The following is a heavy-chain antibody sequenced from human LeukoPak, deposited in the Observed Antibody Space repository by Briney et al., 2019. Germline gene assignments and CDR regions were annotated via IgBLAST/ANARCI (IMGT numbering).Heavy chain of an antibody. V-gene: IGHV6-1*01. Sequence: SRTLSLTCAISGDSVSSNSAAWNWIRQSPSRGLEWLGRTYYRSKWYNDYAVSVKSRITINPDTSKNQFSLQLNSVTPEDTAVYYCAKADYDILTGYHAPFDYWGQGTLVTVSS. CDR2: TYYRSKWYN. D-gene: IGHD3-9*01. CDR1: GDSVSSNSAA. CDR3: AKADYDILTGYHAPFDY. J-gene: IGHJ4*02.